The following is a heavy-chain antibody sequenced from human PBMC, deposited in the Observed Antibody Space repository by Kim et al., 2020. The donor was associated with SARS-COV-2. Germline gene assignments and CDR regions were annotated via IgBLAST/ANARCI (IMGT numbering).Heavy chain of an antibody. V-gene: IGHV3-30*02. D-gene: IGHD2-15*01. Sequence: SGKGRFTVSRDNSKNTLYLHMNGLSTEDTAVYYCAKSVHCRGGTGYDALSDWGQGTLVTVSS. CDR3: AKSVHCRGGTGYDALSD. J-gene: IGHJ4*02.